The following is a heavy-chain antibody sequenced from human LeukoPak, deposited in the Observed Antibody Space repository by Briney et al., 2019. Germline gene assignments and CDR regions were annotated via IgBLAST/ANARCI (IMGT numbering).Heavy chain of an antibody. J-gene: IGHJ4*02. CDR2: IYYSGTT. CDR3: ARYLRQPGTFYLDH. CDR1: GASISSDY. D-gene: IGHD3-16*01. Sequence: SETLSLTCTVSGASISSDYWTWIRQPPGMGLEWIGYIYYSGTTNYNPSRKSRVTMSVETSRNQFSLELPSGAAAAPAVYYCARYLRQPGTFYLDHWGQGTLVTVSS. V-gene: IGHV4-59*13.